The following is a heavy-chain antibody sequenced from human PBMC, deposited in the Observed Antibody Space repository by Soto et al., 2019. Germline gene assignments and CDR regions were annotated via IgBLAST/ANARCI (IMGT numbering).Heavy chain of an antibody. CDR2: IYYSGST. CDR1: GGSIRSGGYY. D-gene: IGHD5-18*01. V-gene: IGHV4-31*03. CDR3: ARDRLMATAGTARHYFGLDV. Sequence: PSETLSLTCTVSGGSIRSGGYYWSWDRQSPRRGLEWIGNIYYSGSTYYNPSLKSRLTISVDTSKNQFSLNLSSVTAADTAVYYCARDRLMATAGTARHYFGLDVWGQGTTVTVSS. J-gene: IGHJ6*02.